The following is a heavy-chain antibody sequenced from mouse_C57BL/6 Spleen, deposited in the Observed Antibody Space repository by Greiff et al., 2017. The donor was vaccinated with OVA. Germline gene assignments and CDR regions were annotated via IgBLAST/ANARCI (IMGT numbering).Heavy chain of an antibody. CDR3: ARWNYGSSFYYAMDY. D-gene: IGHD1-1*01. CDR2: INPNNGGT. J-gene: IGHJ4*01. V-gene: IGHV1-18*01. CDR1: GYTFTDYN. Sequence: VQLQQSGPELVKPGASVKIPCKASGYTFTDYNMDWVKQSHGKSLEWIGDINPNNGGTIYNQKFKGKATLTVDKSSSTAYMELRSLTSEDTAVYYCARWNYGSSFYYAMDYWGQGTSVTVSS.